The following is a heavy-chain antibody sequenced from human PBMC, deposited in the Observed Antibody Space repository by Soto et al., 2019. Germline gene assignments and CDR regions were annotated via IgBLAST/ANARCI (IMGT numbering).Heavy chain of an antibody. CDR3: AKDRGEWFGELLGYYYYGMDV. D-gene: IGHD3-10*01. J-gene: IGHJ6*02. Sequence: GGSLRLSCAASGFTFSSYGMHWVRQAPGKGLEWVAVISYDGSNKYYADSVKGRFTISRDNSKNTLYLQMNSLRAEDTAVYYCAKDRGEWFGELLGYYYYGMDVWAQGTTVTVSS. CDR2: ISYDGSNK. V-gene: IGHV3-30*18. CDR1: GFTFSSYG.